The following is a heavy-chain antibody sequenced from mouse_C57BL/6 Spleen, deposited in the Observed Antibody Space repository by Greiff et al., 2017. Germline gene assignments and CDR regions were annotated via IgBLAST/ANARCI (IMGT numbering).Heavy chain of an antibody. V-gene: IGHV7-3*01. D-gene: IGHD2-3*01. CDR1: GFTFTDYY. CDR2: IRNKANGYTT. Sequence: DVKLQESGGGLVQPGGSLSLSCAASGFTFTDYYMSWVRQPPGKALEWLGFIRNKANGYTTEYSASVKGRFTISRDNSQSILYLQMNALRAEDSATYYCARYKMAHYAMDYWGQGTSVTVSS. CDR3: ARYKMAHYAMDY. J-gene: IGHJ4*01.